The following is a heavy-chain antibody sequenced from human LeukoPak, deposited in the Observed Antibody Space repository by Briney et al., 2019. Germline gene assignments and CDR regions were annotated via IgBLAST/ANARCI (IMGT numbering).Heavy chain of an antibody. J-gene: IGHJ4*02. D-gene: IGHD4-23*01. CDR3: AKPLEKYTYGGNFDY. Sequence: GGSLRLSCEASGFTFSSYAMSWVRQAPGKGLAWVSVISSSADSTYYADSVKGRFTISRDNSKNTLYLQMNNLRTEDTAVYYCAKPLEKYTYGGNFDYWGQGLLVTVSS. CDR1: GFTFSSYA. CDR2: ISSSADST. V-gene: IGHV3-23*01.